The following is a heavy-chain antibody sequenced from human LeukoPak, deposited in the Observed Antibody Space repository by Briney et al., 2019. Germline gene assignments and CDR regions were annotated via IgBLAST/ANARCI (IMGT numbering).Heavy chain of an antibody. CDR3: ARTPRVARLARLGELSDPVWFDP. CDR2: ISYDGSNK. CDR1: GFTFRRHG. D-gene: IGHD3-16*02. Sequence: PGGSLRLSCAASGFTFRRHGMHWVRQAPGKGLEWVAVISYDGSNKYYADSVKGRFTISRDNSKNTLYLQMNSLRAEDTAVYYCARTPRVARLARLGELSDPVWFDPWGQGTLVTVSS. J-gene: IGHJ5*02. V-gene: IGHV3-30*19.